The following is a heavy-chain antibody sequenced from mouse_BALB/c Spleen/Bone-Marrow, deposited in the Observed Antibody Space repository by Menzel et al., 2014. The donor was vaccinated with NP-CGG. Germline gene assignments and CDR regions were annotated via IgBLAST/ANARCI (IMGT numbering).Heavy chain of an antibody. CDR2: VGGCDSYT. J-gene: IGHJ3*01. CDR3: AFITAIAD. Sequence: EVQLVESGGDLVEPGGSLKLSCAASGFTFSSYGMSWVRQTPDKRLEWVATVGGCDSYTYYPDFVKGRFTISRDIAKNTLYLHMSSLKSEDTAMYYCAFITAIADWGQGTLVTVSA. D-gene: IGHD1-1*01. V-gene: IGHV5-6*01. CDR1: GFTFSSYG.